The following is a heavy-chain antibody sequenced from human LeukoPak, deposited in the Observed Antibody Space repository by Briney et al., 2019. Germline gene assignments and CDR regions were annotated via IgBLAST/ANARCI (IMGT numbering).Heavy chain of an antibody. Sequence: SETLSLTCTVSGGSISSSSYYWGWIRQPPGKGLEWIGSIYYSGSTYYNPSLKSRVTMSLDTSKNQFSLKLRYVTAADTAIYYCARYGDPNYYFDYWGQGTLVTVSS. CDR1: GGSISSSSYY. J-gene: IGHJ4*02. D-gene: IGHD2-21*02. V-gene: IGHV4-39*07. CDR2: IYYSGST. CDR3: ARYGDPNYYFDY.